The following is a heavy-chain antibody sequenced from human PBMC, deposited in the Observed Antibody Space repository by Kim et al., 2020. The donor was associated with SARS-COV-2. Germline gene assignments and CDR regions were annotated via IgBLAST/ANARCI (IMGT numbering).Heavy chain of an antibody. CDR1: GFTFSSYA. Sequence: GGSLRLSCAASGFTFSSYAMSWVRQAPGKGLEWVSAISGSGGSTYYADSVKGRFTISRDNSKNTLYLQMNSLRAEDTAVYYCAKLPDTAMEWYLTFDYWGQGTLVTVSS. V-gene: IGHV3-23*01. CDR2: ISGSGGST. CDR3: AKLPDTAMEWYLTFDY. D-gene: IGHD5-18*01. J-gene: IGHJ4*02.